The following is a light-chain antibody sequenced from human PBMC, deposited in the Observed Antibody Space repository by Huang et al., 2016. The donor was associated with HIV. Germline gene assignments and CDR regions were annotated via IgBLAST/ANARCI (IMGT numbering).Light chain of an antibody. CDR1: QSLLHSNGHNY. Sequence: DIVMVQSPVSLSVTPGEAASITCRSSQSLLHSNGHNYLDWYRQKPGQSPQLRIYLGSTRAAGVPDRFSGSGSGTDFTLKINRVEADDVGVYYCMQGLQSWTFGQGTKVEI. V-gene: IGKV2-28*01. CDR2: LGS. J-gene: IGKJ1*01. CDR3: MQGLQSWT.